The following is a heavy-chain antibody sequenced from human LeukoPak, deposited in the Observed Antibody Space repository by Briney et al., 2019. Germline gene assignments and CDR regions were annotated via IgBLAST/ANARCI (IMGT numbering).Heavy chain of an antibody. CDR2: IYYSGST. CDR1: GGSISSSSYY. Sequence: SETLSLTCTVSGGSISSSSYYWGWIRQPPGKGLEWIGSIYYSGSTYYNPSLKSRVTISVDTSKNQFSLKLSSVTAADTAVYYCARLSAGDYSNWFDPWGQGTLVTVSS. J-gene: IGHJ5*02. CDR3: ARLSAGDYSNWFDP. V-gene: IGHV4-39*07. D-gene: IGHD4-17*01.